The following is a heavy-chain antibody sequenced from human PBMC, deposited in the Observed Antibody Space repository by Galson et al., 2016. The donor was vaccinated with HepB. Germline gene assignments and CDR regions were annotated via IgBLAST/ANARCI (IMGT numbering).Heavy chain of an antibody. CDR1: GYTFSNYA. J-gene: IGHJ6*02. Sequence: SVKVSCKASGYTFSNYAMHWVRQAPGQRLEWMAWINAGNGKTKSSERFQGRVTITRDTSASTAYMELISLRSEDTAVYYCARAMRYYDSSGYPSVGMDVWGQGTTVTVSS. CDR2: INAGNGKT. V-gene: IGHV1-3*01. CDR3: ARAMRYYDSSGYPSVGMDV. D-gene: IGHD3-22*01.